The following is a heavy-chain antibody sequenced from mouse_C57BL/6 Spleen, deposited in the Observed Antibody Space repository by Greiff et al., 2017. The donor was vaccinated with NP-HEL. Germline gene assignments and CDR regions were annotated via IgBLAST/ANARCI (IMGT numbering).Heavy chain of an antibody. D-gene: IGHD3-2*02. CDR1: GYTFTSYW. Sequence: QVQLKQPGAELVMPGASVKLSCKASGYTFTSYWMHWVKQRPGQGLEWIGEIDPSDSYTNYNQKFKGKSTLTVDKSSSTAYMQLSSLTSEDSAVYYCARGTAQAMDSYWGQGTLVTVSA. CDR2: IDPSDSYT. V-gene: IGHV1-69*01. CDR3: ARGTAQAMDSY. J-gene: IGHJ3*01.